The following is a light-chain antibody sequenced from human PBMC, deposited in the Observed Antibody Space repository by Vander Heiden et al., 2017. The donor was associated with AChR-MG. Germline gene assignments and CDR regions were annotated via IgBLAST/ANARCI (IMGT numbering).Light chain of an antibody. J-gene: IGKJ5*01. CDR2: DAS. Sequence: EIVLTQSPATLSLSPGERATLSCRASQSVSSYLAWFQQKPGQAPRLLIYDASNRATGIPARFSGSGSGIDFTLTISSLEPEDCAVYYCQQRGNWRITFDPGTRLEIK. CDR1: QSVSSY. CDR3: QQRGNWRIT. V-gene: IGKV3-11*01.